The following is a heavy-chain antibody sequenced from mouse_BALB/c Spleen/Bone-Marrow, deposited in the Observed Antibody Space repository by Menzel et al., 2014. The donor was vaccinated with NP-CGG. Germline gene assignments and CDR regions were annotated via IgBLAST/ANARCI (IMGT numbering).Heavy chain of an antibody. Sequence: EVKLQESGGGLVQPGGSLKLSCAASGFPFSSYTMSWVRQTPEKRLEWVAFITNGGGSTYYPDTLTGRFTISRDDAKNTLYLQMSSLKSEDTAMYYCATLTGTSYWGQGTLVTVSA. V-gene: IGHV5-12-2*01. D-gene: IGHD4-1*01. J-gene: IGHJ3*01. CDR1: GFPFSSYT. CDR3: ATLTGTSY. CDR2: ITNGGGST.